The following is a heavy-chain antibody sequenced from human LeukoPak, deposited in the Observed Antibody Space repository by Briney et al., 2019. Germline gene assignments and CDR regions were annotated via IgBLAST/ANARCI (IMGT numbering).Heavy chain of an antibody. CDR3: ARGGGSEWELPLFDY. Sequence: SETLSLTCAVYGGSFSGYYWSWIRQPAGKGLEWIGRIYTSGSTNYNPSLKSRVTISVDTSKNQFSLKLSSVTAADTAVYYCARGGGSEWELPLFDYWGQGTLVTVSS. J-gene: IGHJ4*02. CDR2: IYTSGST. CDR1: GGSFSGYY. D-gene: IGHD1-26*01. V-gene: IGHV4-59*10.